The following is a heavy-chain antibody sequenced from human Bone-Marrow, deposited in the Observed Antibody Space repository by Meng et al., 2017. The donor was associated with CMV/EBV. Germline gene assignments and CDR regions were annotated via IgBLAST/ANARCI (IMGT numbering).Heavy chain of an antibody. V-gene: IGHV3-48*03. D-gene: IGHD5-12*01. CDR1: GFTFSSYE. J-gene: IGHJ4*02. CDR2: ISSSGSTI. CDR3: ARAQALQWLRSKGVFDY. Sequence: GGSLRLSCAASGFTFSSYEMNWVRQAPGKGLEWVSYISSSGSTIYYADSVKGRFTISRDNAKNSLYLQMNSLRAEDTAVYYCARAQALQWLRSKGVFDYWGQGTLVPVSS.